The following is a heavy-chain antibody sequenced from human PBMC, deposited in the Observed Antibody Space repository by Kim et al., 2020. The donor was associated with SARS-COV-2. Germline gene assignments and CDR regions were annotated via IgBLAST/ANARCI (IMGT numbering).Heavy chain of an antibody. CDR3: ARGSDYDY. CDR2: DSYT. J-gene: IGHJ4*02. Sequence: DSYTTYSPSFQGHVTISAYKSISTAYLQWSSLKASDTAIYYCARGSDYDYWGQGTLVTVSS. V-gene: IGHV5-10-1*01. D-gene: IGHD4-17*01.